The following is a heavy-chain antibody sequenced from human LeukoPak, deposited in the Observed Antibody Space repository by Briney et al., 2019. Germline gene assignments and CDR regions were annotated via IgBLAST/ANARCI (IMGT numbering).Heavy chain of an antibody. CDR2: IIPIFGIA. CDR1: GGTFTSYA. Sequence: ASVKVSCKASGGTFTSYAISWVRQAPGQGLEWMGGIIPIFGIANYAQKFQGRVTITSDESTSTAYMELSSLRAEYTAMYYCARDQGGAITEFDYWGQGTLVTVSS. J-gene: IGHJ4*02. D-gene: IGHD3-16*01. V-gene: IGHV1-69*13. CDR3: ARDQGGAITEFDY.